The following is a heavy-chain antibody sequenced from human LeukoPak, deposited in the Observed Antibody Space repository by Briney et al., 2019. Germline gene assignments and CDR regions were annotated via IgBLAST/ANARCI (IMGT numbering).Heavy chain of an antibody. Sequence: GGSLRLSCAGAGFVFSAFRMIWIRQTPGKGLEWIAYISRDGTITHYGDSVRGRFTISRDNSRNSVFLQMNSLRPEDTALYHCAKEVDCPSDCLFFHSWGQGTLVTVSS. CDR1: GFVFSAFR. CDR3: AKEVDCPSDCLFFHS. J-gene: IGHJ4*02. V-gene: IGHV3-43*01. D-gene: IGHD2-21*02. CDR2: ISRDGTIT.